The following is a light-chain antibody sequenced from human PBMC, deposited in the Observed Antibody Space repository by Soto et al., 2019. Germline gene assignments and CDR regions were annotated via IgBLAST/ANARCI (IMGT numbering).Light chain of an antibody. J-gene: IGKJ3*01. CDR1: QSITRY. CDR3: QQSYTTTFT. CDR2: GSC. Sequence: DIQMTQSPSSLSASVGERVNITCRARQSITRYLNWCQKKQAKAPKVLIYGSCSVKSVVTSRFSASPSGTDFTLTISSLQPEDFATYYCQQSYTTTFTFGPGPNLDIK. V-gene: IGKV1-39*01.